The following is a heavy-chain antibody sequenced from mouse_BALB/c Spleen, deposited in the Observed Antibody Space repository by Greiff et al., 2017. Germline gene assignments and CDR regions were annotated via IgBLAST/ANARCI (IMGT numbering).Heavy chain of an antibody. D-gene: IGHD1-1*02. J-gene: IGHJ4*01. CDR2: ISSGGST. Sequence: EVMLVESGGGLVKPGGSLKLSCAASGFTFSSYAMSWVRQTPEKSLEWVASISSGGSTYYPDSVKGRFTISRDNARNILHLQMGSLRSEDTAMYYCASLWVDYWGQGTSVTVSS. CDR1: GFTFSSYA. V-gene: IGHV5-6-5*01. CDR3: ASLWVDY.